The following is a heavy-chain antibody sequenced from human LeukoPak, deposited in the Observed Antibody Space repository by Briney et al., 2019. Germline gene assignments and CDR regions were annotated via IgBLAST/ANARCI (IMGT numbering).Heavy chain of an antibody. V-gene: IGHV3-21*01. D-gene: IGHD2-15*01. CDR3: ARHMTPESTTPYYYGMDV. CDR1: GFIFSSYS. J-gene: IGHJ6*02. Sequence: GGSLRLSCAASGFIFSSYSMNWVRQAPGKGLEWVSSISNSGLYIFYVDSVKGRFTMSRDNGKNSLFLQMNSLRAEDTAVYFCARHMTPESTTPYYYGMDVWGQGTTVTVSS. CDR2: ISNSGLYI.